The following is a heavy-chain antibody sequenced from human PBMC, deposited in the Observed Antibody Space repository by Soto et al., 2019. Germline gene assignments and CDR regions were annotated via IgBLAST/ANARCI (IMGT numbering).Heavy chain of an antibody. CDR2: ISAYNVNT. V-gene: IGHV1-18*01. J-gene: IGHJ4*02. Sequence: QVHLVQSGSEVKKPGASVKVSCTASSYTFTNFVISWVRQAPGPGLEWMGWISAYNVNTHYAQKFQGRVTMATATPASPAYMELRSLRSDDTAMYYCARVGTPIDYWGQGTLVTVSS. CDR3: ARVGTPIDY. CDR1: SYTFTNFV. D-gene: IGHD7-27*01.